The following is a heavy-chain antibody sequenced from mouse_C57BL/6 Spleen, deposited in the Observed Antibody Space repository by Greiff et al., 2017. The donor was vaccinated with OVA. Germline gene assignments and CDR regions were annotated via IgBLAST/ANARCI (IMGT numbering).Heavy chain of an antibody. V-gene: IGHV1-19*01. CDR3: AKGYGNYGSFDY. Sequence: VQLQQSGPVLVKPGASVKMSCKASGYTFTDYYMNWVKQSHGKSLEWIGVINTYNGGTSYNQKLKGKATLTFDKSSSTAYMELNSLTSEDSAVYYCAKGYGNYGSFDYWGQGTTLTVSS. CDR1: GYTFTDYY. D-gene: IGHD2-1*01. J-gene: IGHJ2*01. CDR2: INTYNGGT.